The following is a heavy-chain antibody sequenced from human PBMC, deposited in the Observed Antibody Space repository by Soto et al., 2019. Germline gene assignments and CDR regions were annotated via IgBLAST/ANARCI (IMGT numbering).Heavy chain of an antibody. V-gene: IGHV2-70*11. Sequence: SGPTLVNPPQTLTLTCTFSGFSLSTSGMCVSWIRQPPGKALEWLARIDWDDDKYYSTSLKTRLTISKDTSKNQVVLTMTNMDPVDTATYYCARVGYCRAEGYFDYWGQGTLVTVSS. D-gene: IGHD2-15*01. CDR3: ARVGYCRAEGYFDY. J-gene: IGHJ4*02. CDR1: GFSLSTSGMC. CDR2: IDWDDDK.